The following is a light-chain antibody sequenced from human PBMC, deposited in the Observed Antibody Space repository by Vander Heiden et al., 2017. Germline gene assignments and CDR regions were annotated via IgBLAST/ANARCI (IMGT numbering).Light chain of an antibody. J-gene: IGLJ2*01. V-gene: IGLV2-14*01. CDR2: DVT. Sequence: QSALTQPASVSASPGQSITISCTGTSSDVGGYKSVSWYQQYPGKAPKVIIYDVTNRPSGVSNRFSGSKSGNTASLIISGLQAEDEADYYCSSDTSSNTLVFGGGTKLTVL. CDR1: SSDVGGYKS. CDR3: SSDTSSNTLV.